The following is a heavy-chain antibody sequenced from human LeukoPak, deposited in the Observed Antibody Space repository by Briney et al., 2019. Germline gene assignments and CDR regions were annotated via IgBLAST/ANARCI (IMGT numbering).Heavy chain of an antibody. CDR3: ARRRTQYDYGDS. J-gene: IGHJ4*03. D-gene: IGHD4-17*01. CDR2: VYYSGNT. V-gene: IGHV4-39*01. Sequence: SETLSLTCTVSGDSISSSLYYWAWIRQPPGKGLEWIGSVYYSGNTYYNPPLKSRATISVDTSKNQFSLNLSSVTAADTAVYYCARRRTQYDYGDSWGHGTLVTVSS. CDR1: GDSISSSLYY.